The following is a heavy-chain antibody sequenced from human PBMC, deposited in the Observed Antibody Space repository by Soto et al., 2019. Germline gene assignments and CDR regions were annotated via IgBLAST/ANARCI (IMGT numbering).Heavy chain of an antibody. CDR2: INPGGGST. CDR1: GYTFTNYY. D-gene: IGHD2-2*01. J-gene: IGHJ4*02. V-gene: IGHV1-46*01. CDR3: ARGGRSAQCSTSCYGEC. Sequence: ASVKVSCKASGYTFTNYYIHWVRQAPGQGLEWMGIINPGGGSTSYAQNFQARVTMTRDTSTSTVYMELSSLRSEDTAVYYCARGGRSAQCSTSCYGECWGQGTLVTVSS.